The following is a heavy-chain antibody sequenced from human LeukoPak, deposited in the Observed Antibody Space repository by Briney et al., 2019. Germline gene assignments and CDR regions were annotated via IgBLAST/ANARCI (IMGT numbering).Heavy chain of an antibody. CDR1: GGSISSYY. CDR3: ARAHRGSPRPFDY. V-gene: IGHV4-59*01. J-gene: IGHJ4*02. Sequence: KTSETLSLTCTVSGGSISSYYWSWIRQPPGKGLEWIGYIYYSGSTNYNPSLKSRVTISVDTSKNQFSLKLSSVTAADTAVYYCARAHRGSPRPFDYWGQGTLVTVSS. CDR2: IYYSGST.